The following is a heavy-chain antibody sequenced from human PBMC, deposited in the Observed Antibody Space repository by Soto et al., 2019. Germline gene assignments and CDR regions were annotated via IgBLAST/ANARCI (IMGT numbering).Heavy chain of an antibody. CDR1: GGSISSGGHS. J-gene: IGHJ4*02. CDR2: IDDSENT. V-gene: IGHV4-31*03. Sequence: QVQLQESGPRLVKPSQTLSLTCIVSGGSISSGGHSWSWIRQHPGKGLEWIGYIDDSENTYYNPSLKSRLSRAVDTSRIQFSLNLSSVTAADTSVYYCARLSGSYYLLPDYWGQGTLVTVSS. D-gene: IGHD1-26*01. CDR3: ARLSGSYYLLPDY.